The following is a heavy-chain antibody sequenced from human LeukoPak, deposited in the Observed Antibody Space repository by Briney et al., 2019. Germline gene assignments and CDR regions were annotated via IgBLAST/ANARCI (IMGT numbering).Heavy chain of an antibody. CDR3: ARHGNWDPFDY. Sequence: SETLSLTCTVSGDSINSSDYYSAWIRQPPGEGLEWIGTIYYSGSTYYKSSLKSRLTISVDSSKNQFSLKMISVTAADTGVYYCARHGNWDPFDYWGQGALVTVSS. J-gene: IGHJ4*02. D-gene: IGHD7-27*01. CDR1: GDSINSSDYY. V-gene: IGHV4-39*01. CDR2: IYYSGST.